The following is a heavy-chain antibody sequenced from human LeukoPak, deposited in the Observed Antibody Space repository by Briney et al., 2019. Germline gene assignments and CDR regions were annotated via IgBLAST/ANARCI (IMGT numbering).Heavy chain of an antibody. D-gene: IGHD5-18*01. CDR3: ARGDTASLFDP. CDR1: GYSISSGYY. Sequence: SETLSLTCTVSGYSISSGYYWGWIRQPPGKGLEWIGSIYHSGSTYYNPSLKSRVTISVDTSKNQFSLKLSSVTAADTAVYYCARGDTASLFDPWGQGTLVTVSS. V-gene: IGHV4-38-2*02. CDR2: IYHSGST. J-gene: IGHJ5*02.